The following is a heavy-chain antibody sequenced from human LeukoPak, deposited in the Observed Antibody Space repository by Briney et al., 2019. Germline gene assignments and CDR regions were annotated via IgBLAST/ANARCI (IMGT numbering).Heavy chain of an antibody. CDR3: ARDRGSDAFDI. V-gene: IGHV3-74*01. CDR1: GFTFSSYW. J-gene: IGHJ3*02. CDR2: INSDGSST. D-gene: IGHD3-10*01. Sequence: GGSLRLSCAASGFTFSSYWMHWVRQAPGKGLVWVSRINSDGSSTSYADSVKGRFTTSRDNAKNTLYLQMNSLRAEYTAVYYCARDRGSDAFDIWGQGTMVTVSS.